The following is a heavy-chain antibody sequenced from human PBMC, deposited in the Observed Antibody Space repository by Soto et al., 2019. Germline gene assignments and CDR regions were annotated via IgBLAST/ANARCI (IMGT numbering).Heavy chain of an antibody. CDR1: GFTFSSYA. Sequence: QVQLVESGGGVVQPGRSLRLSCAASGFTFSSYAMHWVRQATGKGLEWVAVISYDGSNKYYADSVKGRFTISRDNSKNTLYLQINSLRAEDTAVYYCARGLIVVVPAALGDWFDRWGQGTLVTVSS. CDR2: ISYDGSNK. CDR3: ARGLIVVVPAALGDWFDR. J-gene: IGHJ5*02. V-gene: IGHV3-30-3*01. D-gene: IGHD2-2*01.